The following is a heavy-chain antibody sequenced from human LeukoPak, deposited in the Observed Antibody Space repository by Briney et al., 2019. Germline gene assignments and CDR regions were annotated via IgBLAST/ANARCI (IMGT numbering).Heavy chain of an antibody. CDR3: GEDFSSSWYIDY. Sequence: GGSLRLSCAASGFTFDEYVMHWVRQVPGKGLEWVALISGEGFSTHYADSVKGRFTISRDNSKTSLYLQMNSLRSEDTALYYCGEDFSSSWYIDYWGQGTLVTVSS. D-gene: IGHD6-13*01. CDR2: ISGEGFST. V-gene: IGHV3-43*02. CDR1: GFTFDEYV. J-gene: IGHJ4*02.